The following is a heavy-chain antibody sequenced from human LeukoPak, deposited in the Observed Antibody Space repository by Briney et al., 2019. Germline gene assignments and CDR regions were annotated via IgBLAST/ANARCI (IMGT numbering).Heavy chain of an antibody. J-gene: IGHJ3*02. V-gene: IGHV1-18*04. D-gene: IGHD3-22*01. CDR3: ARALYTSTNYYDSSGYYRGAFDI. Sequence: ASVKVSFKASGYTFTGYYMHWVRQAPGQGLEWMGWISAYNGNTNYAQKVQGRVSMTTDTSTSTVYMELRSLRSDDTAVYYCARALYTSTNYYDSSGYYRGAFDIWGQGTMVTVSS. CDR2: ISAYNGNT. CDR1: GYTFTGYY.